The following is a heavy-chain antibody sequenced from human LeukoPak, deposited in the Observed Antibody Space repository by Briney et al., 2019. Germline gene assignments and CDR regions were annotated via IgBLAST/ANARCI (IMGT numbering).Heavy chain of an antibody. CDR1: GFTFSSYG. D-gene: IGHD3-10*01. CDR2: ISYDGSNK. J-gene: IGHJ3*02. Sequence: GRSLRLSCAASGFTFSSYGMHWVRQAPGKGLEWVAVISYDGSNKYYADSVKGRFTISRDNSKNTLYLQMNSLRAEDTAVYYCAKDQELLWFGELTSAFGIWGQGTMVTVSS. V-gene: IGHV3-30*18. CDR3: AKDQELLWFGELTSAFGI.